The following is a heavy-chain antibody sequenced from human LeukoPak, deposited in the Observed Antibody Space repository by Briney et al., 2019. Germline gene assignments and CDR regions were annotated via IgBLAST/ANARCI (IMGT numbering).Heavy chain of an antibody. CDR1: GFTFSSYS. D-gene: IGHD2-15*01. CDR2: ISSSSSYI. V-gene: IGHV3-21*01. J-gene: IGHJ4*02. CDR3: AREPVVVVAAFDY. Sequence: PGGSLRLSCAASGFTFSSYSMNWVRQAPGKGLEWVSSISSSSSYIYYADSVKGRFTISRDNAKNSLYLQMNSLSAEDTAVYYCAREPVVVVAAFDYWGQGTLVTVSS.